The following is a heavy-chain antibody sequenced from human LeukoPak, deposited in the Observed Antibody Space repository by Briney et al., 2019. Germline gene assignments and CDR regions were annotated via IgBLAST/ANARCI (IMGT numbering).Heavy chain of an antibody. Sequence: GGSLRLSCVVSGFTVNSNYMSWVRQAPGKGLEWVSVIYSGGGTYYTDSVKGRFTIFRDNSKNTLYLQMNSLRVEDTAVYYCARDGVAFCGGDCYSPFDHWGQGTLVTVSS. V-gene: IGHV3-66*01. CDR2: IYSGGGT. CDR3: ARDGVAFCGGDCYSPFDH. CDR1: GFTVNSNY. J-gene: IGHJ5*02. D-gene: IGHD2-21*02.